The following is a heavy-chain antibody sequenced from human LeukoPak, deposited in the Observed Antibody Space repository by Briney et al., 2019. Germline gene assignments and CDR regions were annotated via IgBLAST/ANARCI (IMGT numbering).Heavy chain of an antibody. Sequence: KSSQTLSLTCTVSGGSISSGGYYWSWIRQHPGKGPHWIGRIYTSGSTNYNPSLERRVTMFVDTSKHQFSLKLSSVTAADTAVYYCARDVDYGSGSYYKPGYYYYYGMDVWGQGTTVTVSS. CDR3: ARDVDYGSGSYYKPGYYYYYGMDV. V-gene: IGHV4-61*02. CDR2: IYTSGST. D-gene: IGHD3-10*01. CDR1: GGSISSGGYY. J-gene: IGHJ6*02.